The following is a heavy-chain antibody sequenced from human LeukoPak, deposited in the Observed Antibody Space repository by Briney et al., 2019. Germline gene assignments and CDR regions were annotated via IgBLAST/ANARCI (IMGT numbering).Heavy chain of an antibody. CDR2: INAGNGNT. Sequence: ASVKVSCKASGYTFTSYAMHWVRQAPGQRLEWMGWINAGNGNTKYSQEFQGRVTITRDTSASTAYMELSSLRSEDMAVYYCARSIAARPLSLDSGWFSKGHYYMDVWGKGTTVTVSS. V-gene: IGHV1-3*03. CDR3: ARSIAARPLSLDSGWFSKGHYYMDV. J-gene: IGHJ6*03. CDR1: GYTFTSYA. D-gene: IGHD6-6*01.